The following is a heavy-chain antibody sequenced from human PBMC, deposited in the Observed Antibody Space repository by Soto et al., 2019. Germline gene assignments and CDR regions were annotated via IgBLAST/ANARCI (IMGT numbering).Heavy chain of an antibody. D-gene: IGHD1-1*01. Sequence: EVQLVESGGRLVQPGGSLRLSCAASGFTFSGYWMHWVRQAPGKGLVWVSRIDGDGSRTNYADSVKGRFTISRDNAKNTLYLQMNSLRAEDTAVYYCARELASYNDYWGQGTLVTVSS. CDR1: GFTFSGYW. J-gene: IGHJ4*02. CDR2: IDGDGSRT. CDR3: ARELASYNDY. V-gene: IGHV3-74*01.